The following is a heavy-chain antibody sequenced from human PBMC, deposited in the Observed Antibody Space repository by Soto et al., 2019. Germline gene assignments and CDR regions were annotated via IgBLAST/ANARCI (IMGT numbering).Heavy chain of an antibody. CDR2: VSISSTYI. J-gene: IGHJ6*02. D-gene: IGHD2-21*01. V-gene: IGHV3-21*01. Sequence: EVQLVQSGGGLVKPGGSLRLSCAASGFTFDSYSLNWVRQAPGKGLEWVSSVSISSTYIYYADSVRGRFSISRDNAKNSLYLQMHSLRAEDSAVYYCARDPRDFYGMDVWGQGTTVTISS. CDR3: ARDPRDFYGMDV. CDR1: GFTFDSYS.